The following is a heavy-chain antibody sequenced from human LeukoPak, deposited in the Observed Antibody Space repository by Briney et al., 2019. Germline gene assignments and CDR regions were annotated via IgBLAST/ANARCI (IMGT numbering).Heavy chain of an antibody. CDR3: VREDTPATANY. D-gene: IGHD2-21*02. CDR2: ISGGGDIT. Sequence: GGSLRISCEASGFNFANHAMSWVRQTPGKGLEWVSAISGGGDITYYADSVTGRFTISRDNSKDTLFLQMHSLRPGDTAVYYCVREDTPATANYWGQGTLVTISS. CDR1: GFNFANHA. V-gene: IGHV3-23*01. J-gene: IGHJ4*02.